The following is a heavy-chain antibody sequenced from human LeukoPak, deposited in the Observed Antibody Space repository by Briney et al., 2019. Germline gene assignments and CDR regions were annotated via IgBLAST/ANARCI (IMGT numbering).Heavy chain of an antibody. Sequence: PSETLSLTCTVSGGSISSYYWSWIRQPPGKGLEWMGYIYYSGSTNYNPSLKSRVTITVDTSKNQFSLKLSSVTAADTAVYYCAREGRSGSEFDYWGQGTLVTVSS. CDR3: AREGRSGSEFDY. D-gene: IGHD3-10*01. J-gene: IGHJ4*02. CDR1: GGSISSYY. CDR2: IYYSGST. V-gene: IGHV4-59*01.